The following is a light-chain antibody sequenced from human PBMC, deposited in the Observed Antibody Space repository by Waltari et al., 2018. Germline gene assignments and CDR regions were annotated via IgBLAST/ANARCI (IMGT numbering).Light chain of an antibody. Sequence: DIVMTQTPLSSPVTLGQPASISCRSSQSLVHSDGNTYLSWLHQRPGQPPRLLIYKISHRCSGVPDRFSGSGEGTEFTLKISRVETDDVGVYFCMQATQFPLTFGGGTKVEIK. CDR2: KIS. J-gene: IGKJ4*01. V-gene: IGKV2-24*01. CDR1: QSLVHSDGNTY. CDR3: MQATQFPLT.